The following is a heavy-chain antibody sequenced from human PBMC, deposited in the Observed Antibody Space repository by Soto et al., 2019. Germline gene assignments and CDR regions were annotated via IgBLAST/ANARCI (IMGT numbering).Heavy chain of an antibody. D-gene: IGHD6-6*01. CDR1: GYTFTSYA. V-gene: IGHV1-3*01. Sequence: ASVKVSCKASGYTFTSYAMHWVRQAPGQRLEWMGWINAGNGNTKYSQKFQDRVTITRDTSASTAYMELSSLRSEDTAVYYCARVEYSSRSFDPWGQGTLVTVSS. CDR2: INAGNGNT. J-gene: IGHJ5*02. CDR3: ARVEYSSRSFDP.